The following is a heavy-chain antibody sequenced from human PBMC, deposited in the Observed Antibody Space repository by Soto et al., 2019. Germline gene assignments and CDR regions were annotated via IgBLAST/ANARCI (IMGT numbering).Heavy chain of an antibody. J-gene: IGHJ3*02. CDR3: ARCVDRSSTSCYRRAFDI. CDR1: GYSFTSYW. V-gene: IGHV5-10-1*01. CDR2: IDPSDSYT. D-gene: IGHD2-2*02. Sequence: PGESLKISCKGSGYSFTSYWNSWVRQMPGKGLEWMGRIDPSDSYTNYSPSFQGHVTISADKSISTAYLQWSSLKASDTAMYYCARCVDRSSTSCYRRAFDIWGQGTMVTVSS.